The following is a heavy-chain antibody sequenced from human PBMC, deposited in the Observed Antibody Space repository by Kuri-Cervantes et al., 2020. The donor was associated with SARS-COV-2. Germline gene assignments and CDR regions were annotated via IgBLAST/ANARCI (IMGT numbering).Heavy chain of an antibody. CDR2: MNPNSGNT. D-gene: IGHD6-13*01. Sequence: ASVKVSCKASGYTFTSYDINRVRQATGQGLEWMGWMNPNSGNTGYAQKFQGRVTMTRNTSISTAYMELSSLRSEDTAVHYCARRFYGSSWYNYYYYGMDVWGQGTTVTVSS. J-gene: IGHJ6*02. V-gene: IGHV1-8*01. CDR3: ARRFYGSSWYNYYYYGMDV. CDR1: GYTFTSYD.